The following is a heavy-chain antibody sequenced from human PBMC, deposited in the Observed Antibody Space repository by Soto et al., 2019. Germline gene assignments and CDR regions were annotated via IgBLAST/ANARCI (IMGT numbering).Heavy chain of an antibody. D-gene: IGHD3-10*01. CDR2: IKQDGSEK. CDR1: GFTFSSYL. J-gene: IGHJ4*02. V-gene: IGHV3-7*01. CDR3: ATGRQSGY. Sequence: GGSLRLSCAVSGFTFSSYLMTWVRQAPGKGLEWVANIKQDGSEKYYVDSVKGRFTISRDDAKNSLYLQMNSLRVEDTAVYYCATGRQSGYWGQGTLVTVSS.